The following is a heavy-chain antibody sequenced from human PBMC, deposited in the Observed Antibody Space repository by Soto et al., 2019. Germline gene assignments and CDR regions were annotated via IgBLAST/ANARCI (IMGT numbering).Heavy chain of an antibody. D-gene: IGHD2-15*01. J-gene: IGHJ4*02. CDR3: ASDFYGGFSYGPGDS. V-gene: IGHV3-7*01. Sequence: EVQLVESGGGLVQPGGSLRLSCVASGFAFGGDWMSWVRQAPGKGLEWVANIQQDGSKAQYLESVRGRFTISRDNSKSSVYLQMNSLRAADTALYYCASDFYGGFSYGPGDSWGQGTLVTVSS. CDR2: IQQDGSKA. CDR1: GFAFGGDW.